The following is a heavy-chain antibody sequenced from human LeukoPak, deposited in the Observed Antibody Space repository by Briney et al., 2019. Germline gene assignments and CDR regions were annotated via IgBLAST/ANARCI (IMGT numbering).Heavy chain of an antibody. CDR3: ATQRGSYLWGTDFDY. J-gene: IGHJ4*02. CDR2: INPNSGGT. V-gene: IGHV1-2*02. D-gene: IGHD3-16*01. Sequence: ASVKVSCKASVYTFTGYYMHWVRQAPGQGLEWMGWINPNSGGTNYAQKFQGRVTMTRDTSISTAYMELSRLRSGDTAVYYCATQRGSYLWGTDFDYWGQGTLVTVSS. CDR1: VYTFTGYY.